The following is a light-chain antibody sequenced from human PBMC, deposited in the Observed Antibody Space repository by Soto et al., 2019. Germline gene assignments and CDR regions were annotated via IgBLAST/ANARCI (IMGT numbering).Light chain of an antibody. CDR1: QSVKSSY. V-gene: IGKV3-20*01. CDR3: QQRFAWPNS. Sequence: EIVLTQSPGTLSLAPGEGATLSCRASQSVKSSYLAWYQQKPGQAPRLLIFGTSNRATGIPDRFRGGGSGTDFTLTISSLEPEDFAVYYCQQRFAWPNSFGGGTKVQI. J-gene: IGKJ4*01. CDR2: GTS.